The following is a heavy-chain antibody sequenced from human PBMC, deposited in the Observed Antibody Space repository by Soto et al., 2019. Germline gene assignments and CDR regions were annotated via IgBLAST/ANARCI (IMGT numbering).Heavy chain of an antibody. V-gene: IGHV3-30-3*01. D-gene: IGHD5-12*01. CDR1: GLTFSTYA. J-gene: IGHJ6*02. Sequence: QVQLVESGGGVSRPGGSLRFSWEASGLTFSTYACHWVPRLQAKGRGWVAVISNDGTNKYYADSVKGRFTIPRDNPKNTLYLQMNSLRAEDTAVYYCARDYYRFNSGYGFSMDVWGQGTTVTVSS. CDR2: ISNDGTNK. CDR3: ARDYYRFNSGYGFSMDV.